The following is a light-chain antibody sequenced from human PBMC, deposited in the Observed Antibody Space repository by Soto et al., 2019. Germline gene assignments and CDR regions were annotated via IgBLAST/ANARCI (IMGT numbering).Light chain of an antibody. CDR1: QSVSSN. CDR3: QQYKNWPRT. V-gene: IGKV3-15*01. Sequence: ETVMTQSAATLSVSPGERATLSCRASQSVSSNLAWYQQKPGQAPRLLIYGASTRVTGIPARFSGSGSGTEFTLTISSLQSEDFAVYYCQQYKNWPRTFGPGTRVEIK. J-gene: IGKJ1*01. CDR2: GAS.